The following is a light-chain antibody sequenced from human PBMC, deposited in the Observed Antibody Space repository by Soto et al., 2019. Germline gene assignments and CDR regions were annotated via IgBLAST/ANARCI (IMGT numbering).Light chain of an antibody. CDR1: SSDVDDYNY. V-gene: IGLV2-11*01. Sequence: QSALTQPHSVSGSPGQSVTISCTGTSSDVDDYNYVSWFQQHPGKAPKLMIYDVSERPSGVPDRFSGSKSGNTASLTISGLQAEDEADYYCCSYGGTFYVFGTGTKVTVL. J-gene: IGLJ1*01. CDR2: DVS. CDR3: CSYGGTFYV.